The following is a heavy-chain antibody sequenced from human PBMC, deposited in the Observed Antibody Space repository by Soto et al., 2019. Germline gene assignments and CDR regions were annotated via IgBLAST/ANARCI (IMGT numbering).Heavy chain of an antibody. V-gene: IGHV3-30*18. Sequence: QVQLVESGGGVVQPGASLRLSCEASGFAFSSYAMHWVRQAPGKGLEWVGVISYDGNYIYYADSVKGRFTISRDNSKNTRYVQVNSLRPEDTAVYYCAKGILSATIGPYAMDVWGQGTTFTVSS. D-gene: IGHD3-16*01. CDR2: ISYDGNYI. CDR1: GFAFSSYA. CDR3: AKGILSATIGPYAMDV. J-gene: IGHJ6*02.